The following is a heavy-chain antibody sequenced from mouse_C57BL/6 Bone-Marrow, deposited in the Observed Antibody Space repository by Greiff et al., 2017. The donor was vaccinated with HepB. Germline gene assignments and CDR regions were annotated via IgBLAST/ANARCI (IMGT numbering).Heavy chain of an antibody. Sequence: EVKLVDSGPGLVKPSQSLSLTCSVTGYSITSGYYWNWIRQFPGNKLEWMGYISYDGSNNYNPSLKNRISITRDTSKNQFFLKLNSVTTEDTATYYCARMRVTTAMDYWGQGTSVTVSS. CDR1: GYSITSGYY. D-gene: IGHD2-2*01. CDR3: ARMRVTTAMDY. CDR2: ISYDGSN. J-gene: IGHJ4*01. V-gene: IGHV3-6*01.